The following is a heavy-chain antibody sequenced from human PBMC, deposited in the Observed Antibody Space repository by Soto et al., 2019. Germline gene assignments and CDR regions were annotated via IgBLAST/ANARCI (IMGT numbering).Heavy chain of an antibody. J-gene: IGHJ4*02. V-gene: IGHV1-69*01. CDR2: IIPLFGTA. CDR1: GVTFSSET. D-gene: IGHD2-21*01. CDR3: ATELGENPAIPFDA. Sequence: QVQLVQSGADVKKPGSSVKVSCQASGVTFSSETLGWVRQAPGQGLEWEGGIIPLFGTASYAQKFQGRVTITADESTSTVYMELSSLRSDDTAVYFCATELGENPAIPFDAWGQGTLVTVSS.